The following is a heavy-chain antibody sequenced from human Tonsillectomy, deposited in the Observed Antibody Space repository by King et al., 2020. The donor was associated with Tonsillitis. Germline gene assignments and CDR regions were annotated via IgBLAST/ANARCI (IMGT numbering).Heavy chain of an antibody. D-gene: IGHD3-16*02. V-gene: IGHV3-30*04. CDR3: GREQLLGQLSNPGDY. Sequence: VQLVESGGGVVQPGRSLRLSCEASGFDFSNYAMNWVRQAPGKGLEWVAAISYDGSNKQYGDSVKGRFTVSRDNSKNTVYLQLNSLRAEETAVYYCGREQLLGQLSNPGDYWGQGTLVTVSS. CDR2: ISYDGSNK. CDR1: GFDFSNYA. J-gene: IGHJ4*02.